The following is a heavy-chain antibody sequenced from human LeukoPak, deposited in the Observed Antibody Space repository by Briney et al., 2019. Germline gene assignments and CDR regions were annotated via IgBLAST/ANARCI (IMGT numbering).Heavy chain of an antibody. CDR3: AREPGTATGY. CDR2: IYPNTGGT. J-gene: IGHJ4*02. Sequence: ASVKVSCKASGYTFTGYYLHWVRQAPGQGLEWMGWIYPNTGGTKSTQKFQGRVSMTRDTSITTAYLEINKLTSDETAVYYCAREPGTATGYWGQGTLVTVSS. CDR1: GYTFTGYY. V-gene: IGHV1-2*02. D-gene: IGHD1-1*01.